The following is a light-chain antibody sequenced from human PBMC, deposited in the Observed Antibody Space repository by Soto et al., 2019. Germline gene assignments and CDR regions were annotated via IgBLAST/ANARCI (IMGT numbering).Light chain of an antibody. V-gene: IGKV2-28*01. CDR3: MQALQSPIT. CDR2: LGS. J-gene: IGKJ5*01. Sequence: DIVMTQSALSLPVTXXEPASISCRSTQSLLNSNGYNYLDWYLQKPGQSPQXXISLGSNRASGVPDRFSGSGSGTDFTLKISRVEGEDVGVYYCMQALQSPITFGQGTRLEIK. CDR1: QSLLNSNGYNY.